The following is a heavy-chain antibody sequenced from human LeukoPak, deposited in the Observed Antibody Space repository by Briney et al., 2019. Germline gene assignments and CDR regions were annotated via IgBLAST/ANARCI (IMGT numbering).Heavy chain of an antibody. CDR1: GGSFRGYY. D-gene: IGHD4-23*01. CDR2: INSSGGT. Sequence: SETLSLTCAVSGGSFRGYYWNWIRQSPGKGLEWAGEINSSGGTSYNPSLKSRLTLSVDTSKNQFSLKLSSVTAADTAVYYCARHGGGYSYYYYYYYMDVWGKGTTVTVSS. J-gene: IGHJ6*03. V-gene: IGHV4-34*01. CDR3: ARHGGGYSYYYYYYYMDV.